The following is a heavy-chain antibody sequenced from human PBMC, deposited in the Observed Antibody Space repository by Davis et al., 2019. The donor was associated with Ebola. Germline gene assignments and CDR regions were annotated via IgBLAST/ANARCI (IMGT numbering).Heavy chain of an antibody. D-gene: IGHD1-1*01. J-gene: IGHJ6*02. V-gene: IGHV3-30*03. Sequence: PGGSLRLSCAASGFTFSSYGMHWVRQAPGKGLEWVAVISYDGSNKYYADSVKGRFTISRDNSKNTLYLQMNSLRAEDTAVYYCARGMNDLRDLYYYGMDVWGQGTTVTVSS. CDR1: GFTFSSYG. CDR3: ARGMNDLRDLYYYGMDV. CDR2: ISYDGSNK.